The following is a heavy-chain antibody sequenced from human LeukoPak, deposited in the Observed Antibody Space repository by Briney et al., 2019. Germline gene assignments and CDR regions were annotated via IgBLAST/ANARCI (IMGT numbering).Heavy chain of an antibody. J-gene: IGHJ4*02. V-gene: IGHV3-33*01. CDR1: GCTFSNYG. CDR2: IWYDGSKK. CDR3: TRRDGDNDRGFDY. Sequence: PGGSLRLSCAASGCTFSNYGMHWVRQAPGKGLEWVAVIWYDGSKKYYADSVKGRFTISRDNSKNTLYLQMNSLRAEDTAVYYCTRRDGDNDRGFDYWGQGTLVTVSS. D-gene: IGHD4-23*01.